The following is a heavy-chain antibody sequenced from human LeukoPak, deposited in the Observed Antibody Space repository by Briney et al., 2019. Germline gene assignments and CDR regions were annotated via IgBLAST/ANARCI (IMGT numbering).Heavy chain of an antibody. CDR1: GYTFTSYY. Sequence: ASVKVSCKASGYTFTSYYMHWVRQAPGQGLEWMGIINPSGGSTSYAQKFQGRVTMTRDMSTTTDYMELSSLRSEDTAVYYCARSRGYSVTADYWGQGTLVTVSS. J-gene: IGHJ4*02. CDR3: ARSRGYSVTADY. D-gene: IGHD5-18*01. V-gene: IGHV1-46*01. CDR2: INPSGGST.